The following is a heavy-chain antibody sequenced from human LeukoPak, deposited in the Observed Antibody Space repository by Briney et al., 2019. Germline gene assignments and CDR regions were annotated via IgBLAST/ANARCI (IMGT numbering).Heavy chain of an antibody. CDR2: ISSSGSTI. J-gene: IGHJ6*02. V-gene: IGHV3-48*03. Sequence: PGGSLRLSCAASGFTFGSYEMNWVRQAPGKGLEWVSYISSSGSTIYYADSVKGRFTISRDNAKNSLYLQMSSLRAEDTAVYYCARDRLYQLPVYYYGMDVWGQGTTVTVSS. CDR3: ARDRLYQLPVYYYGMDV. D-gene: IGHD2-2*01. CDR1: GFTFGSYE.